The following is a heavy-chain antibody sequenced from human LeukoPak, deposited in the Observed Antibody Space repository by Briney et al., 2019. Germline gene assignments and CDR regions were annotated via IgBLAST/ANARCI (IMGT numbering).Heavy chain of an antibody. J-gene: IGHJ6*02. V-gene: IGHV3-9*01. CDR2: ISWNSGSI. CDR3: AKAPHFDWLMYYGMDV. CDR1: GFTFDDYA. Sequence: PGRSLRLSCAASGFTFDDYAMHWVQQAPGKGLEWVSGISWNSGSIGYADSVKGRFTISRDNAKNSLYLQMNSLRAEDTALYYCAKAPHFDWLMYYGMDVWGQGTRSPSP. D-gene: IGHD3-9*01.